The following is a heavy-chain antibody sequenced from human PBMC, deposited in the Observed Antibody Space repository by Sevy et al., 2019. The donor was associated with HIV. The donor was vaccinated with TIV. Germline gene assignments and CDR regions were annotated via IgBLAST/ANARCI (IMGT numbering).Heavy chain of an antibody. D-gene: IGHD3-10*01. CDR1: GFTFSSYA. Sequence: GGSLRLSCTASGFTFSSYAMSWVRQAPGKGLEWVSAISGSGGSTYYADSVKGRFTISRDNSKNTLYPQMNSLRAEDTAVYYCAKDQYRITMVQGVINDYWGQGTLVTVSS. CDR2: ISGSGGST. V-gene: IGHV3-23*01. CDR3: AKDQYRITMVQGVINDY. J-gene: IGHJ4*02.